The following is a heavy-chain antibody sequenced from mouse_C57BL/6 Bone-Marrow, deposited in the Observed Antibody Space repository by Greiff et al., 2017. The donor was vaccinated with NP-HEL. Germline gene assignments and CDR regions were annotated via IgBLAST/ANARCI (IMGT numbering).Heavy chain of an antibody. CDR2: IDPNSGGT. D-gene: IGHD1-1*01. Sequence: QVQLKQPGAELVKPGASVKLSCKASGYTFTSYWMHWVKQRPGRGLEWLGRIDPNSGGTKYNEKFKSKATLTVDKPSSTAYMQLSSLTSEDSAVYYGHYYGSSHWYFDVWGTGTTVTVSS. V-gene: IGHV1-72*01. CDR3: HYYGSSHWYFDV. J-gene: IGHJ1*03. CDR1: GYTFTSYW.